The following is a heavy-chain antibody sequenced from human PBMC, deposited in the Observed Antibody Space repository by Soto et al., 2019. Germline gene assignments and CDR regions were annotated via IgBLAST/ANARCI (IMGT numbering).Heavy chain of an antibody. CDR3: ASGTDYADFGNAEYFHP. CDR1: GFNFRTYG. CDR2: ISKDGSHT. J-gene: IGHJ1*01. V-gene: IGHV3-30*03. D-gene: IGHD4-17*01. Sequence: QVQLVESGGGVVQPGRSLRLSCAASGFNFRTYGFHWVRQAPGKGLEWVARISKDGSHTYSAHSVKGRFTTCRDNSQNKAFLQVNSLGADDTAGYFGASGTDYADFGNAEYFHPWGQGPLVVVSS.